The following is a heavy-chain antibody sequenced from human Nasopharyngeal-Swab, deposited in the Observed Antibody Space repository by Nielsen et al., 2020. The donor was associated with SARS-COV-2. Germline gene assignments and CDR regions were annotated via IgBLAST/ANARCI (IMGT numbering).Heavy chain of an antibody. J-gene: IGHJ6*03. CDR3: AADRGCSGGSCYSHHYYYMDV. Sequence: SVKVSCKASGFTFTSSAVQWVRQARGQRLEWIGWIVVGSGNTNYAQKFQERVTITRDMSTSTAYMELSSLGSEDTAVYYCAADRGCSGGSCYSHHYYYMDVWGKGTTVTVSS. CDR2: IVVGSGNT. V-gene: IGHV1-58*01. D-gene: IGHD2-15*01. CDR1: GFTFTSSA.